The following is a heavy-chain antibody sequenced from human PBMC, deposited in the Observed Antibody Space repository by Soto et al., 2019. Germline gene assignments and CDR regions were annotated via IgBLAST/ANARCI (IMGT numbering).Heavy chain of an antibody. CDR1: GFTFSSYG. J-gene: IGHJ4*02. D-gene: IGHD5-18*01. Sequence: VGSLRLSGAASGFTFSSYGMHWVRQAPGKGLEWVAVIWYDGSNKYYADSVKGRFTISRDNSKNTLYLQMNSLRAEDTAVYYCARDSSRGYSYGTYFDFWGQGTLVTVSS. V-gene: IGHV3-33*01. CDR2: IWYDGSNK. CDR3: ARDSSRGYSYGTYFDF.